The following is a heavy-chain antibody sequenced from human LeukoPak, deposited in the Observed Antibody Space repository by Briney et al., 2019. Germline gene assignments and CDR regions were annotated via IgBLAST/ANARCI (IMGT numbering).Heavy chain of an antibody. Sequence: PGGSLRLSCAASGFTFSSHAMGWVRQAPGKGLEWVSAIGGSDGSTYYADSVKGRFTISRDNSKNTLYLQMNSLRAEDTALYYCARDPGVVAFHYFDYWGQGTLVTVSS. V-gene: IGHV3-23*01. CDR3: ARDPGVVAFHYFDY. D-gene: IGHD3-3*01. J-gene: IGHJ4*02. CDR1: GFTFSSHA. CDR2: IGGSDGST.